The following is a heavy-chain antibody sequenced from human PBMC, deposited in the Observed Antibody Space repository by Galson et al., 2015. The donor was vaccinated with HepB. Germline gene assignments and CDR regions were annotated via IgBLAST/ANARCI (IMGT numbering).Heavy chain of an antibody. J-gene: IGHJ4*02. CDR2: IRSKGNSYAT. CDR1: GFTFSSSA. V-gene: IGHV3-73*01. D-gene: IGHD6-19*01. Sequence: SLRLSCAASGFTFSSSAMHWVRQASGKGLEWVGRIRSKGNSYATAYAASVKGRFTISRDDSKNMAYLEMNSLKTEDTAVYYCTREYSTGWEYFDYWGQGTLVTVSS. CDR3: TREYSTGWEYFDY.